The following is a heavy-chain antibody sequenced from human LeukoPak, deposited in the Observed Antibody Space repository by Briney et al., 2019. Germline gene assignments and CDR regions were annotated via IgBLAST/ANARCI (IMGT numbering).Heavy chain of an antibody. V-gene: IGHV3-23*01. CDR3: AKDSLYRYSSSWHDY. CDR1: GFTFSSYA. D-gene: IGHD6-13*01. Sequence: GGSLRLSCAAAGFTFSSYAMSWVRQAPGKGLECVSAISGSGGSTYYADSVKGRFTISRDNSKNTLYLQMNSLRAEDTAVYYCAKDSLYRYSSSWHDYWGQGTLVTVSS. J-gene: IGHJ4*02. CDR2: ISGSGGST.